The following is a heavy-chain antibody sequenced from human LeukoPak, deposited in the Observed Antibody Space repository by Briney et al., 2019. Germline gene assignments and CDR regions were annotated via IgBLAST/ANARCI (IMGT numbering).Heavy chain of an antibody. Sequence: SETLSLTCTVSGGSISSSSYYWGWIRQPPGKGLEWIGSIYYSGSTYYNPSLKSRVTISVDTSKNQFSLKLSSVTAADTAVYYCARGYSRYCSSTSCTQRDYWGQGTLVTVSS. D-gene: IGHD2-2*01. CDR2: IYYSGST. V-gene: IGHV4-39*07. CDR1: GGSISSSSYY. J-gene: IGHJ4*02. CDR3: ARGYSRYCSSTSCTQRDY.